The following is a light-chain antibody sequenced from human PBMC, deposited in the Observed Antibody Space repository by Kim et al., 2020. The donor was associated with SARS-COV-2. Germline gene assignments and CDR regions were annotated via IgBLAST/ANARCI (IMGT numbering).Light chain of an antibody. CDR1: SLRSYY. CDR2: GKN. V-gene: IGLV3-19*01. CDR3: NSRDSSGNHVV. Sequence: ALGQTVRINCKGDSLRSYYASWYQQKPGQAPVLVIYGKNNRPSGIPDRFSGSSSGNTASLTITGAQAEDEADYYCNSRDSSGNHVVFGGGTQLTVL. J-gene: IGLJ2*01.